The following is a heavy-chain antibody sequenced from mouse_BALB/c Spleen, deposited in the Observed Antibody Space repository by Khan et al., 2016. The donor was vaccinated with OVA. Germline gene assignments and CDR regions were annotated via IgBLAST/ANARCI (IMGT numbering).Heavy chain of an antibody. CDR3: TDLGQGY. J-gene: IGHJ3*01. CDR1: GFTFSNYW. CDR2: IKLKSDNYAT. V-gene: IGHV6-6*02. Sequence: EVKLEESGGGLVQPGGSMKLSCVGSGFTFSNYWMNWVRQSPEKGLEWIAEIKLKSDNYATHYAESVKGRFTISRDESKNSVYLQMNNLRPEDTGIHYCTDLGQGYWGQGTLVTVSA. D-gene: IGHD3-3*01.